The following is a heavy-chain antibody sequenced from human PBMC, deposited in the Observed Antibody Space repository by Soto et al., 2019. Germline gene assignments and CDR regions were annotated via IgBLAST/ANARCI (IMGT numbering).Heavy chain of an antibody. CDR1: ECKSINHC. CDR2: SDAGDSDT. Sequence: SKKGSECKSINHCVGWISQKPEKSLEWMRISDAGDSDTRYSPSLQGQVTISADKSISTAYLQWSSLKASDTAMYYCVRHGSSSLNCYYYYGMDVWRQGSTVTGSS. V-gene: IGHV5-51*01. CDR3: VRHGSSSLNCYYYYGMDV. J-gene: IGHJ6*02. D-gene: IGHD6-6*01.